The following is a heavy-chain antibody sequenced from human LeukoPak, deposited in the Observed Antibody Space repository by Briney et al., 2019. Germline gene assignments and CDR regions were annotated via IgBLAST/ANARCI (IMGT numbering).Heavy chain of an antibody. J-gene: IGHJ3*02. V-gene: IGHV1-69*04. Sequence: SVKVSCKASGGTFSSYAISWVRQAPGQGLEWMGRIIPILGIANYAQKFQGRVTITADKSTSTAYMELSSLRSEDTAVYYCARDRKKRIAAAGTGIDAFDIWGQGTMVTVSS. CDR3: ARDRKKRIAAAGTGIDAFDI. CDR2: IIPILGIA. D-gene: IGHD6-13*01. CDR1: GGTFSSYA.